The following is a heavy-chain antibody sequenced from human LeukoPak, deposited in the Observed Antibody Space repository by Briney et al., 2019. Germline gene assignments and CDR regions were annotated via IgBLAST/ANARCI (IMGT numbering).Heavy chain of an antibody. CDR2: ISSGSSMI. Sequence: GGSLRLSRAASAFTLRTHAMKWVRPAPGKGLEWVSYISSGSSMISYADSVKGRFTIYRDSAKNSLYLQMNSLRDEDTAVYYCARDGYNSLDYWGQGTLVTVSS. CDR3: ARDGYNSLDY. D-gene: IGHD5-24*01. V-gene: IGHV3-48*02. J-gene: IGHJ4*02. CDR1: AFTLRTHA.